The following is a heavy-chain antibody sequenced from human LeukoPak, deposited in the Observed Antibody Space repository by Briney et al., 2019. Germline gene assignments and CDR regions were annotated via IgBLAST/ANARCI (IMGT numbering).Heavy chain of an antibody. J-gene: IGHJ4*02. D-gene: IGHD1-26*01. CDR3: AKDGWSYYYGTAFDY. CDR2: ISSSSYI. Sequence: PGGSLRLSCAASGFTFSSYIMNWVRQAPGKGLEGVSCISSSSYIYYADSVNDRFTIFRDNAKNSQYLQMNSLRAEGTAVYYCAKDGWSYYYGTAFDYWGQGTLVTVSS. CDR1: GFTFSSYI. V-gene: IGHV3-21*01.